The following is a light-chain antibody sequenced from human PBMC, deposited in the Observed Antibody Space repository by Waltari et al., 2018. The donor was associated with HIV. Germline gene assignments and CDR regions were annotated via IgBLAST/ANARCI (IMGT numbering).Light chain of an antibody. J-gene: IGKJ3*01. V-gene: IGKV1-39*01. CDR2: AAS. CDR3: QQSYNYPLT. Sequence: DIQMTQSPSSLSASVGDRVTITCRASQSISSYLNWYQQKPGKAPKLLIYAASSLQSGVPSRFSGSGSGTDFTLTISSLQVEDFATYYCQQSYNYPLTFGPGTKVDIK. CDR1: QSISSY.